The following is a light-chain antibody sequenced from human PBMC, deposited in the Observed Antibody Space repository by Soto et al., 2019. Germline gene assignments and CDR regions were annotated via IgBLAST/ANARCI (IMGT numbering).Light chain of an antibody. J-gene: IGLJ2*01. V-gene: IGLV4-60*02. CDR2: LEGSGSY. Sequence: QSVLTQSSSASASLGSSVKLTCTLSSGHSSYIIAWHQQQPGKAPRYLMKLEGSGSYNKGSGVPDRFSGSSSGADRYLTISNLQFEDEADYYFETWDSNTRVFGGGTTLTVL. CDR1: SGHSSYI. CDR3: ETWDSNTRV.